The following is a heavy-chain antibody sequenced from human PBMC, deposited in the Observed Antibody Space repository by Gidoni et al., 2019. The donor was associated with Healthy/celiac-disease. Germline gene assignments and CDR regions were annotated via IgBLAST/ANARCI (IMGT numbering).Heavy chain of an antibody. CDR3: ARRVRDYYGMDV. Sequence: EVQLVESGGGLVKPVGSLSLSCAASGFTFSSYSMTWVRQAPGKGLEWISSISSSSSYIYYADSVKGRFTISRDNAKNSLYLQMNSLRAEDTAVYYCARRVRDYYGMDVWGQGTTVTVSS. J-gene: IGHJ6*02. CDR1: GFTFSSYS. D-gene: IGHD1-1*01. V-gene: IGHV3-21*01. CDR2: ISSSSSYI.